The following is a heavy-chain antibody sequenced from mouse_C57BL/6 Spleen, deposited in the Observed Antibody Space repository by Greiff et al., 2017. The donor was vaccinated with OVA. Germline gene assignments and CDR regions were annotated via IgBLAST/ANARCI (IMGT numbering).Heavy chain of an antibody. CDR2: INPNNGGT. CDR1: GYTFTDYN. J-gene: IGHJ4*01. CDR3: ARRAFITTVVARVYYAMDY. Sequence: VHVKQSGPELVKPGASVKMSCKASGYTFTDYNMHWVKQSHGKSLEWIGYINPNNGGTSYNQKFKGKATLTVNKSSSTAYMELRSLTSEDSAVYYCARRAFITTVVARVYYAMDYWGQGTSVTVSS. D-gene: IGHD1-1*01. V-gene: IGHV1-22*01.